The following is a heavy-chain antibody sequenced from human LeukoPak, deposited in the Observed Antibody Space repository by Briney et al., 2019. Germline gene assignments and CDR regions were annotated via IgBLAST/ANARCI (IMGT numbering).Heavy chain of an antibody. J-gene: IGHJ4*02. CDR2: INPSGGT. CDR1: GGSFSDYC. D-gene: IGHD3-9*01. CDR3: ARVYRLADPSRGYFDY. Sequence: PSETLSLTCAVYGGSFSDYCWSWVRQPPGKGLEWIGEINPSGGTNYNPSLESRVTMSLDTSKNQFSLRLSSVTAADTAVYYCARVYRLADPSRGYFDYWGPGTLVTVSS. V-gene: IGHV4-34*01.